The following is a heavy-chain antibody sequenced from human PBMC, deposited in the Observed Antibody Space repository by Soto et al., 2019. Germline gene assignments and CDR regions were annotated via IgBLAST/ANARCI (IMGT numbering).Heavy chain of an antibody. CDR1: GYTFTSYD. V-gene: IGHV1-8*01. CDR2: MNPNSGNT. J-gene: IGHJ6*02. CDR3: ARERTGTTSMDV. Sequence: QVQLVQSGAEVKKPGASVKVSCTASGYTFTSYDINWVRQATGQGLEWMGWMNPNSGNTGYAQKFRGRVTMTRNTSISTAYMALSSLRSEDTAVYYCARERTGTTSMDVWGQGTTVTVSS. D-gene: IGHD1-1*01.